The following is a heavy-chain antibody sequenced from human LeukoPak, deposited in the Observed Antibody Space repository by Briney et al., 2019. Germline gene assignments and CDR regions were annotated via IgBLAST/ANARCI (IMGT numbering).Heavy chain of an antibody. CDR2: INSDGSST. D-gene: IGHD5-18*01. J-gene: IGHJ4*02. CDR1: GFTFSSYW. Sequence: GGSLRLSCAASGFTFSSYWMHWVRQAPGKRLVWVSRINSDGSSTSYADSVKGRFTISRDNAKNTLYLQMNSLRAEDTAVYYCARGLEGSGYSYGGWGQGTLVTVSS. V-gene: IGHV3-74*01. CDR3: ARGLEGSGYSYGG.